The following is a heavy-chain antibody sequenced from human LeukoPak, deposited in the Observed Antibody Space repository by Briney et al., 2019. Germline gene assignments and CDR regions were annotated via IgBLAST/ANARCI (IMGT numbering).Heavy chain of an antibody. V-gene: IGHV4-59*01. J-gene: IGHJ4*02. D-gene: IGHD5-12*01. Sequence: RPSETLSLTCTVSGGSIISYFWSWIRQPPGKGPEWLGYIFDSGTTNYNPSTNYNPSLKSRVTVSLDTSKNHFSLKLSSVTAADTAVYFCARGGVTTIAQYDYWGQGILVTVSS. CDR2: IFDSGTTNYNPST. CDR1: GGSIISYF. CDR3: ARGGVTTIAQYDY.